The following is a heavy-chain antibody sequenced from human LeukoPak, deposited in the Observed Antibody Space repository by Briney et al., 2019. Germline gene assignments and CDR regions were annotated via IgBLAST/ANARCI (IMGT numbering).Heavy chain of an antibody. J-gene: IGHJ3*02. CDR2: IYYSGST. CDR3: ARGGQEMTTVTTPLGDDAFDI. CDR1: GGSISSYY. V-gene: IGHV4-59*01. D-gene: IGHD4-17*01. Sequence: SETLSLTCTVSGGSISSYYWSWIRQPPGKGLEWIGYIYYSGSTNYNPSLKSRVTISVDTSKNQFSLKLSSVTAADTAVYYCARGGQEMTTVTTPLGDDAFDIWGQGTMVTVSS.